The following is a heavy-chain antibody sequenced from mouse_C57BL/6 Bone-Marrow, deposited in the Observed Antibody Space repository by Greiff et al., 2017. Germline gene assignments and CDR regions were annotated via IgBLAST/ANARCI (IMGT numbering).Heavy chain of an antibody. CDR2: ISPRSGNT. Sequence: VQLQQSGAELARPGASVKLSCKASGYTFTSYGISWVKQRTGQGLEWIGEISPRSGNTYYNEKFKGKATLTADKSSSTAYMELRSLTSEDSAVYFCARSGCLYYGSSYGYWGQGTTLTVSS. J-gene: IGHJ2*01. CDR3: ARSGCLYYGSSYGY. V-gene: IGHV1-81*01. CDR1: GYTFTSYG. D-gene: IGHD1-1*01.